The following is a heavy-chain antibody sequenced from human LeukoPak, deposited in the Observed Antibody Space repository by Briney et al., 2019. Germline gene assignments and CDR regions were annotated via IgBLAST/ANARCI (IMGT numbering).Heavy chain of an antibody. Sequence: SETLSLTCAISGGSVSSASYYWSWIRLPPGKGLEWIGFIYCSGITNYNPSLKTRVTMSLDTSKNQFSLKLSSVTAADTAVYYCARDRGWELFDYWGQGTLVTVSS. V-gene: IGHV4-61*01. CDR1: GGSVSSASYY. CDR3: ARDRGWELFDY. J-gene: IGHJ4*02. CDR2: IYCSGIT. D-gene: IGHD1-7*01.